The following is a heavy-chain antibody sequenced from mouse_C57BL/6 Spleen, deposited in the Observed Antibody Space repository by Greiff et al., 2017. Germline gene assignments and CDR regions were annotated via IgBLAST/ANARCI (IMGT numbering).Heavy chain of an antibody. CDR3: ARAYDYDSGDWYFDV. D-gene: IGHD2-4*01. Sequence: EVQLQQSGPELVKPGASVKIPCKASGYTFTDYNMDWVKQSHGKSLEWIGDINPNNGGTIYNQKFKGKATLNVDKSSSTAYMELRSLTSEDTAVYYCARAYDYDSGDWYFDVWGTGTTVTVSS. J-gene: IGHJ1*03. V-gene: IGHV1-18*01. CDR1: GYTFTDYN. CDR2: INPNNGGT.